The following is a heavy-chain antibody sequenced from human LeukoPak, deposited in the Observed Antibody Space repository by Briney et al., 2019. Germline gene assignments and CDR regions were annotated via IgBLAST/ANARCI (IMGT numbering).Heavy chain of an antibody. V-gene: IGHV3-23*01. D-gene: IGHD6-13*01. CDR1: GFTFSSYA. CDR2: ISGSGGST. CDR3: AKEPRSIAAAVGWFDP. Sequence: SGGSLRLSCAASGFTFSSYAMSWVRQAPGKGLEWVSGISGSGGSTYYADSMKGRFTISRDNSKNTLYLQMNSLRAEDTAVYYCAKEPRSIAAAVGWFDPWGQGTLVTVSS. J-gene: IGHJ5*02.